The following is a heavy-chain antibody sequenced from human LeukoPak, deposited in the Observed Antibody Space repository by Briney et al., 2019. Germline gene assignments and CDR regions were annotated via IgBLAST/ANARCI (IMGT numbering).Heavy chain of an antibody. CDR2: IDLDDDK. J-gene: IGHJ3*01. Sequence: SGPTLFQPTQTLTLTCSFSGLSLRASGRGVSWIRQPPVKALEFLALIDLDDDKYYIRSRKTRLTISKDNCKDQVDLTMTNMDTXXXXXXXXXXXRSCYVDGFGDLKGAIDVWGQGTMVTVSS. D-gene: IGHD3-10*01. CDR1: GLSLRASGRG. CDR3: XXXRSCYVDGFGDLKGAIDV. V-gene: IGHV2-70*01.